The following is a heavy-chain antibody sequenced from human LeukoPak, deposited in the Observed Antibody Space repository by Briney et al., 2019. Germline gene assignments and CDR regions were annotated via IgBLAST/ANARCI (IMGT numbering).Heavy chain of an antibody. CDR2: IYYSGRT. D-gene: IGHD3-10*01. Sequence: PSETLSLTCTVSGGSISTSNYYWGWIRQPPGKGLEWIGRIYYSGRTYYNPSLKRQYTISVDTSKNQFSLKLSSVTAADTAVYYCARHLWFGEPAFDYWGQGTLVTVSS. V-gene: IGHV4-39*01. CDR1: GGSISTSNYY. J-gene: IGHJ4*02. CDR3: ARHLWFGEPAFDY.